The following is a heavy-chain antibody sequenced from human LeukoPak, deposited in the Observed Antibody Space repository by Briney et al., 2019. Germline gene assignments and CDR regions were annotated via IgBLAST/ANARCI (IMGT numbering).Heavy chain of an antibody. D-gene: IGHD6-13*01. Sequence: SETLSLTCTVSGGSISSYYWSWIRQPPGKGLEWIGSIYYSGSTYYNPSLKSRVTISVDTSKNQFSLKLSSVTAADTAVYYCARLGFIAAAEDYWGQGTLVTVSS. CDR1: GGSISSYY. V-gene: IGHV4-59*05. J-gene: IGHJ4*02. CDR3: ARLGFIAAAEDY. CDR2: IYYSGST.